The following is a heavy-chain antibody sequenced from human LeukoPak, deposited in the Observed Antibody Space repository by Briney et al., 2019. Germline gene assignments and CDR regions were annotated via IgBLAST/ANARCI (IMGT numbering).Heavy chain of an antibody. J-gene: IGHJ4*02. Sequence: GRSLRLSCAVSVLTFSSYWMNGAREAPGKGMEWVDNIKRDGSKNYYVEAVKGRFTISRDNTKNSLYLQMNSLRAEEAAVYYCVRETVGLDYWGQGTLVTVSS. CDR3: VRETVGLDY. CDR2: IKRDGSKN. CDR1: VLTFSSYW. V-gene: IGHV3-7*01.